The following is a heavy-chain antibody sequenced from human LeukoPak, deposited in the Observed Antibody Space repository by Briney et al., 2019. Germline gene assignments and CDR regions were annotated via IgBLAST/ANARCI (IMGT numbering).Heavy chain of an antibody. Sequence: GGSLRLSCAASGFTFSSAWMGWVRQAPGKGLEWVGRIKSKTDGGTTDYAAPVKGRFTISRDDSKNTLYLQMNSLKTEDTAVYYCTTLRRYKDYYYFDYWGQGTLVTVSS. CDR1: GFTFSSAW. V-gene: IGHV3-15*01. CDR3: TTLRRYKDYYYFDY. D-gene: IGHD2/OR15-2a*01. CDR2: IKSKTDGGTT. J-gene: IGHJ4*02.